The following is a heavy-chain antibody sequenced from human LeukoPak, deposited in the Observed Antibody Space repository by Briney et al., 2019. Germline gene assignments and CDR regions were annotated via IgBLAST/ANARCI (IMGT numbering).Heavy chain of an antibody. D-gene: IGHD3-22*01. CDR2: ISSSGSTI. CDR3: ARGAYYYDSSTYLSDVAY. V-gene: IGHV3-48*01. J-gene: IGHJ4*02. Sequence: GGSLRLSCAASGFTFSSYAMNWVRQAPGKGLEWVSYISSSGSTIYYADSVKGRFTISRDNAKNSLYLQMNSLRAEDTAVYYCARGAYYYDSSTYLSDVAYWGQGTLVTVSS. CDR1: GFTFSSYA.